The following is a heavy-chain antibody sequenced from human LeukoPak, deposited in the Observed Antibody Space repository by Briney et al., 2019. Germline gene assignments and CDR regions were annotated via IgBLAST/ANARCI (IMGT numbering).Heavy chain of an antibody. CDR2: ISWNSGSI. D-gene: IGHD2-15*01. CDR1: GFTFDDYA. J-gene: IGHJ4*02. CDR3: AKDDCSGGSCYPDY. Sequence: GGSLRLSCAASGFTFDDYAMHWVRQAPGKGLEWVSGISWNSGSIGYADSVKGRFTISRDNAKNSLYLQMNSLRAEDTALYYCAKDDCSGGSCYPDYWGQGTLVTVSS. V-gene: IGHV3-9*01.